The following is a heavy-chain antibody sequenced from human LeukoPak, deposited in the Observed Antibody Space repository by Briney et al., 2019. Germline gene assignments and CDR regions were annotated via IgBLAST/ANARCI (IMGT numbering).Heavy chain of an antibody. D-gene: IGHD3-10*01. CDR2: IKQDGSAK. J-gene: IGHJ4*02. Sequence: PGGSLRLSCAASGFTFSSYWMSWVRQAPGKGLEWVANIKQDGSAKYYVDSVKGRFTISRDNAKNSLYLQMDSLRVEDAAVYYCAKHLWRDLLWFGEGYYVDYWGQGTLVTVSS. V-gene: IGHV3-7*01. CDR3: AKHLWRDLLWFGEGYYVDY. CDR1: GFTFSSYW.